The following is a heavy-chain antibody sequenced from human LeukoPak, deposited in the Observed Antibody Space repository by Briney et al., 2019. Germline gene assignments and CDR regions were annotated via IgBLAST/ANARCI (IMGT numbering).Heavy chain of an antibody. J-gene: IGHJ4*02. D-gene: IGHD6-13*01. CDR1: GGSFSGYY. Sequence: SETLSLTCAVYGGSFSGYYRSWIRQPPGKGLEWIGEINHSGSTNYDPSLKSRVTISVDTSKNQFSLKLSSVTAADTAVYYCARGSRNIAAAGRNFDYWGQGTLVTVSS. CDR3: ARGSRNIAAAGRNFDY. V-gene: IGHV4-34*01. CDR2: INHSGST.